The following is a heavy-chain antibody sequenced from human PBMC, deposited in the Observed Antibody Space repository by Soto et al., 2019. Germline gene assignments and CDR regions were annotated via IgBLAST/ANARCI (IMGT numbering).Heavy chain of an antibody. J-gene: IGHJ4*02. CDR2: ISAYNGNT. D-gene: IGHD4-17*01. CDR3: VRLATVTTEKKLDY. Sequence: ASVKVSCKASGYTFTSYGISWVRQAPGQGLEWMGWISAYNGNTNYAQKLQGRVTMTTDTSTSTDYMELRSLRSDDTAVYYCVRLATVTTEKKLDYWGQGTLVTVSS. CDR1: GYTFTSYG. V-gene: IGHV1-18*01.